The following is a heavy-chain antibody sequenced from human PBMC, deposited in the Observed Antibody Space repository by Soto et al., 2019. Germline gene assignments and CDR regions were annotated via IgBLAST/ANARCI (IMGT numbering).Heavy chain of an antibody. CDR1: GGTFSSYA. J-gene: IGHJ6*02. V-gene: IGHV1-69*01. D-gene: IGHD2-2*02. CDR3: ARDRARVVVPAAIRPYYYGMDV. CDR2: IIPIFGTA. Sequence: QVQLVQSGAEVKKPGSSVKVSCEASGGTFSSYAISWVRQAPGQGLEWMGGIIPIFGTANYAQKFQGRVTITADESTSTAYMELSSLRSEDTAVYYCARDRARVVVPAAIRPYYYGMDVWGQGTTVTVSS.